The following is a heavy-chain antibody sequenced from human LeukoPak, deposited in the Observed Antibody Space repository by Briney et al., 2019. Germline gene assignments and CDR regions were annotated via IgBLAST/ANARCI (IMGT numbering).Heavy chain of an antibody. CDR2: MNPNSGNT. Sequence: ASVKVSCKASGYTFTSYDINWVRQATGQGLEWMGWMNPNSGNTGYAQKFQGRVTITRNTSISTAYMELSSLRSEDTAVYYCARATRIPAATFYYFDYWGQGTLVTDSS. CDR1: GYTFTSYD. J-gene: IGHJ4*02. D-gene: IGHD2-2*01. CDR3: ARATRIPAATFYYFDY. V-gene: IGHV1-8*03.